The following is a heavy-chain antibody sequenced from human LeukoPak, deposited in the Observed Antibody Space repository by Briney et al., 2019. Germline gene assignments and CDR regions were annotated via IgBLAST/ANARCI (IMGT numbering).Heavy chain of an antibody. CDR1: GFTFSSNW. CDR2: IKEDGSEK. D-gene: IGHD6-13*01. Sequence: GGSLRLSCAASGFTFSSNWMSWVRHAPGKGLEWVANIKEDGSEKYYVDSVKGRFTISRDNAKNTLYLQMNSLRAEDTAVYYCARENIAAAGPNPNFDYWGQGTLVTVSS. CDR3: ARENIAAAGPNPNFDY. V-gene: IGHV3-7*01. J-gene: IGHJ4*02.